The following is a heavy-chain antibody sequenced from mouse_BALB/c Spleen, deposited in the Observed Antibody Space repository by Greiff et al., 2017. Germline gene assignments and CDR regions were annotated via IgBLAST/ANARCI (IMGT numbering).Heavy chain of an antibody. J-gene: IGHJ3*01. V-gene: IGHV5-9-4*01. CDR1: GFTFSSYA. CDR3: ASEITTAFAY. D-gene: IGHD1-2*01. Sequence: EVMLVESGGGLVKPGGSLKLSCAASGFTFSSYAMSWVRQSPEKRLEWVAEISSGGSYTYYPDTVTGRFTISRDNAKNTLYLEMSSLRSEDTAMYYCASEITTAFAYWGQGTLVTVSA. CDR2: ISSGGSYT.